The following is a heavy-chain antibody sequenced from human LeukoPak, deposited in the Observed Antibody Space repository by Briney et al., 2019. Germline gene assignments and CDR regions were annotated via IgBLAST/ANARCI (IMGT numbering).Heavy chain of an antibody. CDR1: GYTFTSYG. CDR3: ARDRRRYDSSMTNRGPWYFDL. V-gene: IGHV1-18*01. J-gene: IGHJ2*01. Sequence: ASVKVSCKASGYTFTSYGIIWVRQAPGQGLEWMGWISAYNGNTNYAQKLQGRVTMTTDTSTSTAYMELRSLRSDGTAVYYCARDRRRYDSSMTNRGPWYFDLWGRGTLVTVSS. D-gene: IGHD3-22*01. CDR2: ISAYNGNT.